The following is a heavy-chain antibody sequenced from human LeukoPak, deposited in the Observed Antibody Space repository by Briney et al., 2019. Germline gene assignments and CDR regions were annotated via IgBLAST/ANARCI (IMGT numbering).Heavy chain of an antibody. V-gene: IGHV3-21*01. CDR3: ARALYSSGWYYFDY. CDR2: ISSSSSYI. D-gene: IGHD6-19*01. CDR1: GFTFSSYS. Sequence: GGSLRLSCAASGFTFSSYSMNWVRQAPGKGLEWVSSISSSSSYIYYADSVKGRFTISRDNAKNSLYPQMNSLRAEDTAVYYCARALYSSGWYYFDYWGQGTLVTVSS. J-gene: IGHJ4*02.